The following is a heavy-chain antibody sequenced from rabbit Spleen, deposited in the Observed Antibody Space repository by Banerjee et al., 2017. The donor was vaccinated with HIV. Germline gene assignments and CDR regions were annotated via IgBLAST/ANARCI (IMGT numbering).Heavy chain of an antibody. J-gene: IGHJ6*01. CDR3: ARDSGTSFSSYGMDL. CDR1: GFSFSNKAV. Sequence: QEQLVESGGGLVKPEGSLKLSCTASGFSFSNKAVMCWVRQAPGKGLEWIACINAATGKPVYATWAKGRFTCSKTSSTTVDLKMTSLTVADTATYFCARDSGTSFSSYGMDLWGPGTLVTVS. D-gene: IGHD8-1*01. CDR2: INAATGKP. V-gene: IGHV1S45*01.